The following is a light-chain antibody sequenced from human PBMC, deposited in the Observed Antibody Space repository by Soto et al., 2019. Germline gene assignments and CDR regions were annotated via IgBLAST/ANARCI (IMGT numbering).Light chain of an antibody. J-gene: IGKJ3*01. CDR2: GAS. Sequence: EIVLTQSPATLSLAPGERATLSCRANQIVSSTYLAWFQQKPGQAPRLLIYGASSRATGIPDRFSGSGSGTDFTLTISRLEPEDSVVYYCQQYGGSPFSFGPGTKVDIK. CDR1: QIVSSTY. V-gene: IGKV3-20*01. CDR3: QQYGGSPFS.